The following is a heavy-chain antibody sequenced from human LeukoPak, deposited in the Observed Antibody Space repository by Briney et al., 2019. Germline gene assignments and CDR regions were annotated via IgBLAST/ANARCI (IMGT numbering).Heavy chain of an antibody. CDR1: GFTFSSYA. CDR2: IRENSGDT. Sequence: GGSLRLSCAASGFTFSSYAVSWVRQAPGKGLEWVSTIRENSGDTYYEDSVKGRFTISRDISKNTVYLQMISLRVEDTAVYFCAKRPISGNDKSFDYWGQGTLVTVSS. D-gene: IGHD3-3*01. J-gene: IGHJ4*02. CDR3: AKRPISGNDKSFDY. V-gene: IGHV3-23*01.